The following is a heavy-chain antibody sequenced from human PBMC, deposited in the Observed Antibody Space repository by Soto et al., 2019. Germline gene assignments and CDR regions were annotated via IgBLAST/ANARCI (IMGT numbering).Heavy chain of an antibody. CDR3: ARGLYYDYVWGSYRGYYYGMDV. V-gene: IGHV4-34*01. CDR2: INHSGST. J-gene: IGHJ6*02. D-gene: IGHD3-16*02. Sequence: KPSETLSLTCAVYGGSFSGYYWSWIRQPPGKGLEWIGEINHSGSTNYNPSLKSRVTISVDTSKNQFSLKLSSVTAADTAVYYCARGLYYDYVWGSYRGYYYGMDVWGQGTTVTVSS. CDR1: GGSFSGYY.